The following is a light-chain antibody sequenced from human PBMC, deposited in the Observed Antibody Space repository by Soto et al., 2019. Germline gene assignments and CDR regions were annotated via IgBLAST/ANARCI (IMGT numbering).Light chain of an antibody. Sequence: QSALTQPASVSGSPGQSITISCTGTSSDVGSYNLVSWYQQHPGKAPKLMIYEGSKRPSGVSNRFSGSKSGNTASLTISGLQAEDDADYCCCSYAGSSTSVVFGGGTKLTVL. CDR1: SSDVGSYNL. CDR2: EGS. CDR3: CSYAGSSTSVV. J-gene: IGLJ2*01. V-gene: IGLV2-23*01.